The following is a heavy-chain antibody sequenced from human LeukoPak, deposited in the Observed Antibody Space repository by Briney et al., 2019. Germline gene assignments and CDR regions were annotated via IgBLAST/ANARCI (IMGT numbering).Heavy chain of an antibody. CDR1: AFDFNSHA. CDR3: ARISAFYAYYGMDV. Sequence: GGSLRLACAAAAFDFNSHALHCVSQPPSKGMGWVTVMSDDRSDKFYPASVRGRFTVSRDNSRNTLYLQINSLRPEDTAVYYCARISAFYAYYGMDVWGQGTTVTVSS. J-gene: IGHJ6*02. D-gene: IGHD2/OR15-2a*01. CDR2: MSDDRSDK. V-gene: IGHV3-30-3*01.